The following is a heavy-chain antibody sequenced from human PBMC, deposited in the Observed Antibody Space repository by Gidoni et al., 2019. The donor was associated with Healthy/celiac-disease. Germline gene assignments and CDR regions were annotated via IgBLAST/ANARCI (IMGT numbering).Heavy chain of an antibody. Sequence: EVQLLESGGGLVQPGGSLRLSCAASGFTFSSDAMSWVRQAQGKGLEWVSAISGSGGSTYYADSVKGRFTISRDNSKNTLYLQMNSMRAEDTVVYYCAKDPRTSCCYASKSFDYWGQGTRVTVSS. J-gene: IGHJ4*02. CDR1: GFTFSSDA. CDR3: AKDPRTSCCYASKSFDY. CDR2: ISGSGGST. V-gene: IGHV3-23*01. D-gene: IGHD2-2*01.